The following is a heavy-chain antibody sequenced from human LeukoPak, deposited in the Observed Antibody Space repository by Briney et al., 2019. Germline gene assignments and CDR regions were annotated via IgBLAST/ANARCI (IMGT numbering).Heavy chain of an antibody. CDR3: TTFGRDTAMVTFPY. CDR1: GYIFTEYY. V-gene: IGHV1-69-2*01. J-gene: IGHJ4*02. D-gene: IGHD5-18*01. Sequence: ASVKVSCKASGYIFTEYYMYWVQQAPGKGLEWMGRVDPEDGETIYAEKFQGRVTITADTSIDTAYMELSSLRSEDTAVYYCTTFGRDTAMVTFPYWGQGTLVTVSS. CDR2: VDPEDGET.